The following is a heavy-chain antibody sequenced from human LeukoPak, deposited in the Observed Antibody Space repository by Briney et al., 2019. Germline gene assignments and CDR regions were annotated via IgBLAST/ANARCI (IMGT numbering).Heavy chain of an antibody. CDR3: TKGRGI. J-gene: IGHJ4*02. V-gene: IGHV4-61*09. Sequence: SETLSLTCTVSGGSISSGSYDWYWIRQPAGNGLEWIGHLYTSGSMSYNPSLKSRVTISVDTSKNQFSLKLTSVTAADTAVYYCTKGRGIWGQGTLVTVSS. CDR2: LYTSGSM. D-gene: IGHD3-10*01. CDR1: GGSISSGSYD.